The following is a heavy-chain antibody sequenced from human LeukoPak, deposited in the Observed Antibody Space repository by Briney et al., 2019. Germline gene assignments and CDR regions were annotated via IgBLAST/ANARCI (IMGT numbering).Heavy chain of an antibody. D-gene: IGHD3-9*01. CDR3: ASDSRYYDSLAGPDPYYYYYGMDV. J-gene: IGHJ6*02. CDR2: IYSGGST. CDR1: GFTVSSNY. Sequence: PGGSLRLSCAASGFTVSSNYMSWVRQAPGKGLEWVSVIYSGGSTYYADSVKGRFTISRDNSKNTLYLQMNSLRAEDTAVYYCASDSRYYDSLAGPDPYYYYYGMDVWGQGTTVTVSS. V-gene: IGHV3-66*01.